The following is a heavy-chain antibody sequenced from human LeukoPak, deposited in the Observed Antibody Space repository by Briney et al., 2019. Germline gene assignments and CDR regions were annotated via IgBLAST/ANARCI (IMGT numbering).Heavy chain of an antibody. CDR3: ARDEFALRYYYDSSGYYYGDFDY. J-gene: IGHJ4*02. V-gene: IGHV3-23*01. CDR1: GFTFSNYA. CDR2: IRVTDNT. Sequence: GGSLRLSCAASGFTFSNYAMNWVRQAPGKGLEWVSGIRVTDNTYYADSVKGRFTISRDNSENTLYLQMSGLRAEDTAVYYCARDEFALRYYYDSSGYYYGDFDYWGQGTLVTVSS. D-gene: IGHD3-22*01.